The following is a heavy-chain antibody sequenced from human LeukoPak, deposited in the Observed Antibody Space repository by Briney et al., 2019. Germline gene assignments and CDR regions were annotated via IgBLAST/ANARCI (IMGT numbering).Heavy chain of an antibody. D-gene: IGHD6-19*01. CDR3: ARNSGWFRFDY. CDR2: ISYDGSNK. J-gene: IGHJ4*02. Sequence: PGGSLRLSCAASGFTFSTYAIHWVRQAPGKGLEWVAVISYDGSNKYYADSVKGRFTISRDNAKNSLYLQMNSLRAEDTAVYYCARNSGWFRFDYWGQGTLVTVSS. V-gene: IGHV3-30-3*01. CDR1: GFTFSTYA.